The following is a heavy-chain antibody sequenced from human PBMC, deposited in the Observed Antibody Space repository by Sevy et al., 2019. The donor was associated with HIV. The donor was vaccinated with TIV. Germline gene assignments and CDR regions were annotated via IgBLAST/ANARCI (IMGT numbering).Heavy chain of an antibody. D-gene: IGHD3-22*01. CDR1: GFTFSTYS. CDR2: ISRTSTTT. J-gene: IGHJ5*02. Sequence: GGSLRLSCKASGFTFSTYSMHWVRQAPGKGLEWVSSISRTSTTTYYADSAKGRFNISRDNAKNSLYLQMNSLRDEDTAVHYCAREAYYYDSREENWFDPWGQGTLVTVSS. CDR3: AREAYYYDSREENWFDP. V-gene: IGHV3-48*02.